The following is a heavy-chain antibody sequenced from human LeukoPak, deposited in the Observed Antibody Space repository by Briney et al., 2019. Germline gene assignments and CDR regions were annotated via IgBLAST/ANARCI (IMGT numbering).Heavy chain of an antibody. V-gene: IGHV3-21*01. D-gene: IGHD3/OR15-3a*01. Sequence: GGSLRLSCAASGFTFSSYSMNWVRQAPGKGLEWVSSISSSSSYIYYADSVKGRFTISRDNAKNSLYLQMNSLRAEDTAAYYCARVPSSGWTGGFDYWGQGTLVTVSS. CDR3: ARVPSSGWTGGFDY. J-gene: IGHJ4*02. CDR2: ISSSSSYI. CDR1: GFTFSSYS.